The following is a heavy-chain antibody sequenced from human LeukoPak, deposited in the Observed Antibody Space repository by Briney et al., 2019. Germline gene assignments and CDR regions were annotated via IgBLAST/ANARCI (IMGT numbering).Heavy chain of an antibody. V-gene: IGHV3-7*03. J-gene: IGHJ4*02. CDR2: IKQDGSEK. Sequence: GGSLRLSCAASGFTFSSYWMSWVRKAPGKGLEWVANIKQDGSEKYYVDSVKGRFTISRDNAKSALYLQMNSLRAEDTAVYYCARAINYDGHFDYWGQGTLVTVSS. CDR3: ARAINYDGHFDY. CDR1: GFTFSSYW. D-gene: IGHD1-7*01.